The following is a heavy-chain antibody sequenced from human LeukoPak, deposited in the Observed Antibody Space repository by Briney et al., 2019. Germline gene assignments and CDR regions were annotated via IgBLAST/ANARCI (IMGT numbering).Heavy chain of an antibody. V-gene: IGHV3-64*01. CDR2: ISNNGIST. J-gene: IGHJ4*02. Sequence: GGSLRLSCAASGFTFRSYAMHWVRQAPGKGLEYVSAISNNGISTYYANSVKGRFTISRDNSKNTLYLQMGSLRAEDMAVYYCARLEAVAGALDYWGQGTLVTVSS. D-gene: IGHD6-19*01. CDR1: GFTFRSYA. CDR3: ARLEAVAGALDY.